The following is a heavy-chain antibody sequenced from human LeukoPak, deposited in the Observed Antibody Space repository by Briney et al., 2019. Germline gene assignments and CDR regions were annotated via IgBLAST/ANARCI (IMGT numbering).Heavy chain of an antibody. D-gene: IGHD2-15*01. J-gene: IGHJ4*02. CDR2: IIPIFGTA. Sequence: SVKVSCKASGGTFSSYAISWLRQAPGQGLEWMGGIIPIFGTANYAQKFQGRVTITADESTSTAYMELSSLRSEDTAVYYCASHSWGYCSGGSCYYFDYWGQGTLVTVSS. V-gene: IGHV1-69*13. CDR3: ASHSWGYCSGGSCYYFDY. CDR1: GGTFSSYA.